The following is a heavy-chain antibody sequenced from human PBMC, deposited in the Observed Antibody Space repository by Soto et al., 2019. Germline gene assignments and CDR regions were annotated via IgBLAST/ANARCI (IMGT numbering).Heavy chain of an antibody. J-gene: IGHJ3*02. CDR1: GYTFTGYY. CDR3: ARILIRYSENGAFDI. Sequence: ASVKVSCKASGYTFTGYYMHWVRQAPGQGLEWMGWINPNSGGTNYAQKLQGRVTMTTDTSTSTAYMELRSLRSDDTAVYYCARILIRYSENGAFDIWGQGTMVTVSS. V-gene: IGHV1-2*02. CDR2: INPNSGGT. D-gene: IGHD3-9*01.